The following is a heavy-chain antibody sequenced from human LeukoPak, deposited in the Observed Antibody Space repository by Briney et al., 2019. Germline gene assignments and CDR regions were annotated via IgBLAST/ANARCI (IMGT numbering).Heavy chain of an antibody. J-gene: IGHJ3*02. CDR2: IYYSGST. CDR3: AREYYDILTGYNGAFDI. D-gene: IGHD3-9*01. Sequence: SETLSLTCTVSGGSISSRYWSWIRQPPGKGLEWIGYIYYSGSTNYNPSLKSRVTISVDTSKNQFSLKLSSVTAADTAVYYCAREYYDILTGYNGAFDIWGQGTMVTVYS. CDR1: GGSISSRY. V-gene: IGHV4-59*11.